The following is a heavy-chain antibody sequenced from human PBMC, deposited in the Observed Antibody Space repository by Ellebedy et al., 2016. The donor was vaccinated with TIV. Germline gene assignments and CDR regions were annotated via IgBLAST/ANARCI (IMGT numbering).Heavy chain of an antibody. CDR2: IIPMFATT. J-gene: IGHJ6*02. V-gene: IGHV1-69*06. CDR1: GDTFTNYA. CDR3: ARHRGYYYYYGMDV. Sequence: SVKVSCKAPGDTFTNYAFTWVRQAPGQGLEWMGGIIPMFATTNYAQKFQGRVTITADRFTLTAYMELSSLRSEDTAVYYCARHRGYYYYYGMDVWGQGTTVTVSS.